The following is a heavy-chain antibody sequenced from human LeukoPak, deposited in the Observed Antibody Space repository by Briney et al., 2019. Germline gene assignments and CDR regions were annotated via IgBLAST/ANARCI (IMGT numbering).Heavy chain of an antibody. V-gene: IGHV1-18*01. J-gene: IGHJ4*02. CDR1: GYTFTSYG. D-gene: IGHD3-22*01. Sequence: ASVKVSCKASGYTFTSYGISWVRQAPGQGLEWMGWISAYNGNTNYAQKLQGRVTMTTDTSTSKAYMELRSLRSDDTAVYYCARDTGIRAYYYDSSSREDWGQGTLVTVSS. CDR2: ISAYNGNT. CDR3: ARDTGIRAYYYDSSSRED.